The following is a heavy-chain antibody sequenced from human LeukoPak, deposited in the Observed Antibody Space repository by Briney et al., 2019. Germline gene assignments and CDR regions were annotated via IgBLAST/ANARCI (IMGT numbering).Heavy chain of an antibody. CDR2: ISYDGSNK. CDR3: AKDHLGRYCSSTSCQRNYFDY. D-gene: IGHD2-2*01. Sequence: PGGSLRLSCAASGFTFSSYGMHWVRQAPGKGLEWVAVISYDGSNKYYADSVKGRFTISRDNSKNTLYLQMNSLRAEDTAVHYCAKDHLGRYCSSTSCQRNYFDYWGQGTLVTVSS. J-gene: IGHJ4*02. CDR1: GFTFSSYG. V-gene: IGHV3-30*18.